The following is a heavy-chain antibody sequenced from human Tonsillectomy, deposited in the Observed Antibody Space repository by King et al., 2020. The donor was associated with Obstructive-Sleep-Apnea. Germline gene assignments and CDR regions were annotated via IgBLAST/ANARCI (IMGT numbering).Heavy chain of an antibody. Sequence: QLQLQESGPGLVKPSETVSLTCTVSGGSISSPTYSWGWIRQPPGRGLEWIATISHSGNTYYKPSLKSRVTISVDTSKNHFSLKLTSVNAADTAVYYCARVLEMRDAFDIWGQGTLVSVSS. CDR1: GGSISSPTYS. D-gene: IGHD1-1*01. V-gene: IGHV4-39*07. CDR2: ISHSGNT. J-gene: IGHJ3*02. CDR3: ARVLEMRDAFDI.